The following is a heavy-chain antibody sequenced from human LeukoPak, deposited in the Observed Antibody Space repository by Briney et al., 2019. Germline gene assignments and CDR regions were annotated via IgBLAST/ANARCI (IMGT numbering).Heavy chain of an antibody. CDR1: GFTFSSYA. Sequence: GGSLRLSCAASGFTFSSYAMSWVRQAPGKGLEWVSAISGSGGSTYYADSVKGRFTISRDNSKNTLYLQMNSLRAEDTAVYYCAKTRHPKSVQLERHPIDYRGQGTLVTVSS. V-gene: IGHV3-23*01. D-gene: IGHD1-1*01. J-gene: IGHJ4*02. CDR2: ISGSGGST. CDR3: AKTRHPKSVQLERHPIDY.